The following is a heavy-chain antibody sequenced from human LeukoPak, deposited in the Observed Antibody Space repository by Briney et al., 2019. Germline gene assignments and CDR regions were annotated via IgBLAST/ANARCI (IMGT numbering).Heavy chain of an antibody. D-gene: IGHD6-13*01. V-gene: IGHV4-34*01. CDR3: ARVKQQLPRRNNWFDP. CDR2: TNHVGST. Sequence: SETLSLTCAVYGGSFSGYYWSWIRQSPGKGLEWIGDTNHVGSTNYNPSLKSRVTVSVDPSKSQFSLNVRSVTAADTAVYYCARVKQQLPRRNNWFDPWGQGTLVTVSS. J-gene: IGHJ5*02. CDR1: GGSFSGYY.